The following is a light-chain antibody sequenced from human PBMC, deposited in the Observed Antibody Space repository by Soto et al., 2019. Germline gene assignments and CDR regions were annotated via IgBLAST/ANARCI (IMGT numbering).Light chain of an antibody. CDR1: QSVSSN. CDR3: QQYNNWPRT. CDR2: GAS. J-gene: IGKJ1*01. Sequence: EVVMTKSPATLSVSPGETATLSCRASQSVSSNLAWYQQKPGQAPRLLIYGASTRATGIPVRFSGSGSGTEFTLSISSLQSEDFAVYHCQQYNNWPRTFGQGTKVDIK. V-gene: IGKV3-15*01.